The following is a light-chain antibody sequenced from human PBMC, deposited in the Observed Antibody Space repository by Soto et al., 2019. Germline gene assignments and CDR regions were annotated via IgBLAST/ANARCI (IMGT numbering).Light chain of an antibody. CDR3: AVWDDGLDAWM. Sequence: QSVLTQSPSASGTPGQRVTMSCSGSRSNIGSNSVSWYQQLPGTVPKLLIYCSNERPLGVPDRFSGSKSGTSASLAISRRQSEDEAHYYCAVWDDGLDAWMFGGGTKVTVL. J-gene: IGLJ3*02. V-gene: IGLV1-44*01. CDR2: CSN. CDR1: RSNIGSNS.